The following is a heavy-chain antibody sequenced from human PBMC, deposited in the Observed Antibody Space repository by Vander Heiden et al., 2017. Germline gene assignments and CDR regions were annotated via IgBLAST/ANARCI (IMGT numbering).Heavy chain of an antibody. CDR2: RWYDGSNK. D-gene: IGHD2-2*01. V-gene: IGHV3-33*01. CDR1: GFTFSSYG. J-gene: IGHJ5*02. CDR3: ARDAWGRYCSSTSCLNWFDP. Sequence: VQLVESGGGVVQPGRSLRLSCAASGFTFSSYGMHWVRQAPGKGLEWVAVRWYDGSNKYYADSVKGRFTISRDNSKNTLYLQMNSLRAEDTAVYYCARDAWGRYCSSTSCLNWFDPWGQGTLVTVSS.